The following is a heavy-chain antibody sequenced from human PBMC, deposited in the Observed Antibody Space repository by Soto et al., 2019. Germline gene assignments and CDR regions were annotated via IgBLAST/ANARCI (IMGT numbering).Heavy chain of an antibody. Sequence: GGSLRLSCAASGFTFSSYAMSWVRQAPGKGLEWVSGISGSGGSTYYADSVKGRFTISRNNSKNTLYLQMNSLRAEDTAVYYCAKEMTSIVVVPAADAFDIWGQGTMVTVSS. V-gene: IGHV3-23*01. J-gene: IGHJ3*02. D-gene: IGHD2-2*01. CDR1: GFTFSSYA. CDR3: AKEMTSIVVVPAADAFDI. CDR2: ISGSGGST.